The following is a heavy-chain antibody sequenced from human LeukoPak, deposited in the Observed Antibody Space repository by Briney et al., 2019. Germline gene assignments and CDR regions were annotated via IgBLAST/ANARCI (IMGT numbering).Heavy chain of an antibody. J-gene: IGHJ4*02. CDR2: IKSDGSST. CDR1: GFIFSDYW. Sequence: PGGSLRLSCAASGFIFSDYWMHWVRQGPGKGLVWVSRIKSDGSSTSYADSVKGRFTISRDSAKNTVYVHMNSLRDEDTAVYYCARGGRYAYFLDYWGQGTLVTVSS. D-gene: IGHD3-16*01. CDR3: ARGGRYAYFLDY. V-gene: IGHV3-74*01.